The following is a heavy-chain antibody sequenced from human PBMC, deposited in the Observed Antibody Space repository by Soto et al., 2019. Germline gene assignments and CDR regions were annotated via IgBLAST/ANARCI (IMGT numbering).Heavy chain of an antibody. CDR3: ATVRWELHDAFDI. J-gene: IGHJ3*02. D-gene: IGHD4-17*01. Sequence: QVQLQESGPGLVKPSQTLSLTCTVSGGSISTGGYYWSWIRQHPGRGLEWIGYIYHSGMTCSNPSLQSRVATSIDTSENQFSLKLSSVTAADTAVYYCATVRWELHDAFDIWGHGTMVSVSS. V-gene: IGHV4-31*03. CDR1: GGSISTGGYY. CDR2: IYHSGMT.